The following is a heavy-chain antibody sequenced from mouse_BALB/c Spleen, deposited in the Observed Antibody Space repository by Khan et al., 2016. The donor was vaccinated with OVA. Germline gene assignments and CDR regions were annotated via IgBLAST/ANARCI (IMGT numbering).Heavy chain of an antibody. Sequence: EVELVESGGGLVKPGGSLKLSCVASGFTFSSFVMSWVRQTPEKRLEWVATISSAGTYTYYPDSVKGRFTISRDNAKNTLYLQMNSLRSEDTAMDYCANGNYGWFAYWGQGTLVTVSA. CDR3: ANGNYGWFAY. V-gene: IGHV5-9-1*01. J-gene: IGHJ3*01. CDR2: ISSAGTYT. D-gene: IGHD2-1*01. CDR1: GFTFSSFV.